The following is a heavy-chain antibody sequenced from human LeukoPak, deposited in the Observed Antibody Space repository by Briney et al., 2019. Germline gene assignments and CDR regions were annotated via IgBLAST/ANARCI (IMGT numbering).Heavy chain of an antibody. CDR2: INHSGST. J-gene: IGHJ6*03. Sequence: SETLSLTCAVYGGSFSGYYWSWIRQPPGKGLEWIGEINHSGSTNYNPSLKSRVTISVDTSKNRFSLKLSSVTAADTAVYYCARTRYSSSWHPTEPSDYMDVWGKGTTVTVSS. CDR1: GGSFSGYY. CDR3: ARTRYSSSWHPTEPSDYMDV. D-gene: IGHD6-13*01. V-gene: IGHV4-34*01.